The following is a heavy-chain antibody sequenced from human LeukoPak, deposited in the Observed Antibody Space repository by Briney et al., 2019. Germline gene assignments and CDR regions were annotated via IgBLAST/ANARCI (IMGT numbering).Heavy chain of an antibody. Sequence: PSETLSLTCTVSGGSISSSSYYWGWIRQPPGKGLEWIGSIYYSGGTYYNPSLKSRVTISVDTSKNQFSLKLSSVTAADTAVYYCGRHYKTGIAAAGFDYWGQGTLVTVSS. J-gene: IGHJ4*02. CDR1: GGSISSSSYY. CDR2: IYYSGGT. D-gene: IGHD6-13*01. CDR3: GRHYKTGIAAAGFDY. V-gene: IGHV4-39*01.